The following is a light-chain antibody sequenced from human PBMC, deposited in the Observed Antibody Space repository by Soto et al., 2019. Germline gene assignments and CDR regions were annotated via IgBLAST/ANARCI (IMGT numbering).Light chain of an antibody. Sequence: QSVLTQPPSASGTPGQRVSISCSGTNSNIGGNYVYWYQHVPGKAPKLLIPLNNQRPSGVPDRFSGSKSGTSASLAISGLRSEDEAHYYCAAWDDSLSGPVFGGGTKLTVL. CDR1: NSNIGGNY. V-gene: IGLV1-47*02. CDR3: AAWDDSLSGPV. CDR2: LNN. J-gene: IGLJ2*01.